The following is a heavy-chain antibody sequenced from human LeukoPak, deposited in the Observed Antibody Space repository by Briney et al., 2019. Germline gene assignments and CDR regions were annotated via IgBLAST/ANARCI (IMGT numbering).Heavy chain of an antibody. D-gene: IGHD2-8*01. CDR3: ARDLRDIVLMVYASNWFDP. V-gene: IGHV3-11*01. J-gene: IGHJ5*02. CDR2: ISSSGSTI. CDR1: GFTFSDYY. Sequence: GGSLRLSCAASGFTFSDYYMSWIRQAPGKGLEWVSYISSSGSTIYYADSVKGRFTISRDNAKNSLYLQMNSLRAEDTAVYYCARDLRDIVLMVYASNWFDPWGQGTLVTVSS.